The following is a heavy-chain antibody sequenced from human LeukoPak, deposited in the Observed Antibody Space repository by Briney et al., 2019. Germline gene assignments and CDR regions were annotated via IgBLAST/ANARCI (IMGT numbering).Heavy chain of an antibody. J-gene: IGHJ4*02. CDR3: ARRAYYYDSSGYYEDY. CDR2: IYPGDSDT. Sequence: GESLKISCKGSGYSFTSYWIGWVRQMPGKGLEWMGIIYPGDSDTRYSPSFQGQVTISADKSISTAYLQWSSLKASDTAMYYCARRAYYYDSSGYYEDYWGQGTLVPVSS. V-gene: IGHV5-51*01. CDR1: GYSFTSYW. D-gene: IGHD3-22*01.